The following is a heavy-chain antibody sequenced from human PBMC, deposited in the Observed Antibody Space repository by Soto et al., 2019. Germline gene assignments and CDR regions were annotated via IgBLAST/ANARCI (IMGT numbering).Heavy chain of an antibody. V-gene: IGHV3-23*01. CDR2: LSGSGTRT. Sequence: EVQLLESGGGLVQPGGSLRLSCAASGFSFVNYAMNWVRQAPGKGLEWVSGLSGSGTRTYYADSVKGRFTISTDNSRDTLFLQMNSLTADDTAVYYCAKATTNGGWFNPFDSWGQGALVTVAS. J-gene: IGHJ4*02. CDR1: GFSFVNYA. D-gene: IGHD6-19*01. CDR3: AKATTNGGWFNPFDS.